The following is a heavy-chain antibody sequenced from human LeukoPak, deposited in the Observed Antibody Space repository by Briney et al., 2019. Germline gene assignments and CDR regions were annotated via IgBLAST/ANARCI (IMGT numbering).Heavy chain of an antibody. D-gene: IGHD3-10*01. J-gene: IGHJ4*02. V-gene: IGHV3-48*03. Sequence: GGSLRLSCAASGFTFSSYEMNWVRQAPGKGLEWVSYISRSGSTIYYADSVKGRFTISRDNAKNSLYLQMNSLRAEDTAVYYCARDRPLLWFGELWPHFDYWGQGTLVTVSS. CDR3: ARDRPLLWFGELWPHFDY. CDR1: GFTFSSYE. CDR2: ISRSGSTI.